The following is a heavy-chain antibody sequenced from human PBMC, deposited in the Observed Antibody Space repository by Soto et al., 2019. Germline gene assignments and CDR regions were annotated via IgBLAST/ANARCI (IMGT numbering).Heavy chain of an antibody. V-gene: IGHV1-69*08. CDR2: IIPILGIA. CDR3: ARDPGVAVAGSFDY. J-gene: IGHJ4*02. CDR1: GGTFSSYT. Sequence: QVQLVQSGAEVKKPGSSVKVSCKASGGTFSSYTISWVRQAPGQGLEWMGRIIPILGIANYAQKFQGRVTITADKYTSTAYMELSSLRSEDTAVYYCARDPGVAVAGSFDYWGQGTLVTVSS. D-gene: IGHD6-19*01.